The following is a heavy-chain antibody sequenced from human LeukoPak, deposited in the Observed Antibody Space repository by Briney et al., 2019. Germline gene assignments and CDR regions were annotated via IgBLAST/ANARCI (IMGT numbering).Heavy chain of an antibody. V-gene: IGHV3-23*01. CDR3: AKDSNYYDSSGYYYGDY. J-gene: IGHJ4*02. Sequence: GGSLRLSCAASGFTFSSYAMSWARQAPGKGLEWFSAIRGSGGSTYYADSVKGRFTISRDNSKNTLYLQMNSLRAEDTAVYYCAKDSNYYDSSGYYYGDYWGQGTLVTVSS. D-gene: IGHD3-22*01. CDR2: IRGSGGST. CDR1: GFTFSSYA.